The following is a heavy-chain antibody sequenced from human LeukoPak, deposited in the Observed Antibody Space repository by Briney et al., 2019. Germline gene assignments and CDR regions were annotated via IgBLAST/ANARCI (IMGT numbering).Heavy chain of an antibody. CDR3: TRLLYSSGWYPSGY. D-gene: IGHD6-19*01. CDR2: INPNSGGT. CDR1: GYTFTAYY. Sequence: GASVKVSCKASGYTFTAYYIHWVRQAPGQGLEWMGWINPNSGGTKYAQKFQDRVTMTRDTSISTAYMELSRLRSDDTAVYYCTRLLYSSGWYPSGYWGQGTLVSVSS. V-gene: IGHV1-2*02. J-gene: IGHJ4*02.